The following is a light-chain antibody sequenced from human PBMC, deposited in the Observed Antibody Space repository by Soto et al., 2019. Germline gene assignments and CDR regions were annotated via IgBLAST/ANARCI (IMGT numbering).Light chain of an antibody. CDR1: QSVNSN. Sequence: EIVMTQSPSTLSVSPVERSTLSFRASQSVNSNLAWYQQKPGQAPRLLIYGASTRATGIPARFSGSGSGTEFTLTISSLQSEDFAVYYCQQYNNWPRTFGQGTKVDI. J-gene: IGKJ1*01. CDR3: QQYNNWPRT. CDR2: GAS. V-gene: IGKV3-15*01.